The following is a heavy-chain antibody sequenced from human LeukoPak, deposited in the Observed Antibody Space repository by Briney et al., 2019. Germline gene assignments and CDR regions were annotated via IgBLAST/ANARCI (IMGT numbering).Heavy chain of an antibody. CDR1: GFTFSNAW. J-gene: IGHJ4*02. D-gene: IGHD1-26*01. Sequence: GGSLRLSSAASGFTFSNAWMSWVRQAPGKGLEWVGRIKSKTDGGTTDYAAPVKGRFTISRDDSKNTLYLQMNSLKTEDTAVYYCTTDPRGSYYVGADYWGQGTLVTVSS. CDR2: IKSKTDGGTT. V-gene: IGHV3-15*01. CDR3: TTDPRGSYYVGADY.